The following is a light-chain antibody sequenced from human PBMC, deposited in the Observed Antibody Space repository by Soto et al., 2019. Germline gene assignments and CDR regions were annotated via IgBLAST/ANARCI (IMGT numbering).Light chain of an antibody. CDR2: DAS. CDR1: QTVSSN. Sequence: IVLTQSPDTLSVSPGERATLSCMASQTVSSNLAWYQQKPGQAPRLLIYDASTRAAGIPVRFRGSGSGTDCTLTITRLEPEDAAVYFCQQYTGPPTTFGRGTRLEIK. V-gene: IGKV3-20*01. CDR3: QQYTGPPTT. J-gene: IGKJ5*01.